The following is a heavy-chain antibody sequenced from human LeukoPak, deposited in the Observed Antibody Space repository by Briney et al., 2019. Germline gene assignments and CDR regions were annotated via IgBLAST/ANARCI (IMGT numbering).Heavy chain of an antibody. CDR2: MNPNSGNT. Sequence: ASVKVSCKASGYTFTSYDINWVRQATGQGLEWMGWMNPNSGNTGYAQKFQGRVTMTRNTSISTAYMELSSLRSEDTAVYYCARDLGYCTNGVRHNWFDPWGQGTLVTVSS. J-gene: IGHJ5*02. V-gene: IGHV1-8*01. CDR1: GYTFTSYD. D-gene: IGHD2-8*01. CDR3: ARDLGYCTNGVRHNWFDP.